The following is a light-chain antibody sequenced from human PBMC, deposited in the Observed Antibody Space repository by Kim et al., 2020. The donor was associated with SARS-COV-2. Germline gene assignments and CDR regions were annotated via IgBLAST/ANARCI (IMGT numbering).Light chain of an antibody. CDR2: DGS. V-gene: IGKV3D-20*01. J-gene: IGKJ1*01. CDR1: QGIGSNS. CDR3: QQYERSRT. Sequence: PGERATLSGGASQGIGSNSLAWYQQRPGLAPRLLIYDGSTRAPGVPDRFSGSGSGTDFTLTITRLEPEDFAVYYCQQYERSRTFGQGTKVDIK.